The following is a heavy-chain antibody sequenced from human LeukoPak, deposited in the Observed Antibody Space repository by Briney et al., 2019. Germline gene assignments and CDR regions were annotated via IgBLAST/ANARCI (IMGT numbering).Heavy chain of an antibody. CDR3: ARGRYSSSWCLDY. D-gene: IGHD6-13*01. J-gene: IGHJ4*02. V-gene: IGHV4-59*01. Sequence: PSETLSLTCTVSGGSINSYYWNWIRQPPGKGLEWIGSIYYSGSTNYNPSLKSRVTISLDTSKNQFSLRLSSVTAADTAVYYCARGRYSSSWCLDYWGQGALVTVSS. CDR2: IYYSGST. CDR1: GGSINSYY.